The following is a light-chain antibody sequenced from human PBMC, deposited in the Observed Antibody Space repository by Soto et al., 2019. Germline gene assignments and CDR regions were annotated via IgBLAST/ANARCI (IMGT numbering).Light chain of an antibody. V-gene: IGKV3-20*01. Sequence: DIVFTQSPGTLSLSPGERATPSCRASQSVSSSSLAWYQQKPGQAPRLLICGASSRATGIPDRFSGSGSGTDFTLTISRLEPEDFAVYYCHQYGSDRGTFGQGTKVDIK. CDR3: HQYGSDRGT. CDR2: GAS. J-gene: IGKJ1*01. CDR1: QSVSSSS.